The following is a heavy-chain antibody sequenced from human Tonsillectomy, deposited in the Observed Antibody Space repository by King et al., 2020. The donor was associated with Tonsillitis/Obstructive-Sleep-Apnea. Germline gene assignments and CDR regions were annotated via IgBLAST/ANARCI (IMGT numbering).Heavy chain of an antibody. CDR3: ARHWYYDFWSGYSYYYYYMDV. CDR1: GGSISSSSYY. CDR2: IYYSGST. D-gene: IGHD3-3*01. Sequence: LQLQESGPGLVKPSETLSLTCTVSGGSISSSSYYWGWIRQPPGKGLEWIGSIYYSGSTYYNPSLKSRLTISVDTSKNQFSLNLSSVTAADTSVYYCARHWYYDFWSGYSYYYYYMDVWGKGTTVTVSS. J-gene: IGHJ6*03. V-gene: IGHV4-39*01.